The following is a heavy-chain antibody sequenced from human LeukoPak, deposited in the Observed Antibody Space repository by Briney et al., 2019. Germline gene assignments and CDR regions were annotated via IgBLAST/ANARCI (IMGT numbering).Heavy chain of an antibody. CDR1: GFTFSDYY. V-gene: IGHV3-11*01. CDR2: ISSSGSTI. Sequence: GGSLRLSCAASGFTFSDYYMSWIRQAPGKGLEWVSYISSSGSTIYYADSVKGRFTISRDNAKNSLYLQMNSLRAEDTAVYYCAKDRTRGWFRESKHDAFDIWGQGTMVTVSS. D-gene: IGHD3-10*01. CDR3: AKDRTRGWFRESKHDAFDI. J-gene: IGHJ3*02.